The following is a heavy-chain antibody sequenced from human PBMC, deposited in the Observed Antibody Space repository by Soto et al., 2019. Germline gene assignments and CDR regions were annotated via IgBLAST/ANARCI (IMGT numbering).Heavy chain of an antibody. J-gene: IGHJ4*02. CDR3: ASLGATPPEVDY. D-gene: IGHD1-26*01. CDR1: GGSISSSNW. CDR2: IDHSGST. V-gene: IGHV4-4*02. Sequence: QVQLQESGPGLVKPSGTLSLTCAVSGGSISSSNWWSWVRQPPGKGLEWIGEIDHSGSTNYNPSLKSRVTISVDKPKNQFSLKLRSVTAADTAVYYCASLGATPPEVDYWGQGTLVNVSS.